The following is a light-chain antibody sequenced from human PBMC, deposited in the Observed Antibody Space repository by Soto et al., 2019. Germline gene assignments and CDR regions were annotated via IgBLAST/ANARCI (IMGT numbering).Light chain of an antibody. CDR2: GAS. V-gene: IGKV3-20*01. CDR3: QQYGNSPPNT. J-gene: IGKJ2*01. Sequence: EIVLTQSPGTLSLSPGERATLSCRASRSVTSNYLAWYQLKPGQAPRILIYGASNRATGIPDRFSGSGSGTDFTLTISRLETEDFGVYFCQQYGNSPPNTFGQGTKVEI. CDR1: RSVTSNY.